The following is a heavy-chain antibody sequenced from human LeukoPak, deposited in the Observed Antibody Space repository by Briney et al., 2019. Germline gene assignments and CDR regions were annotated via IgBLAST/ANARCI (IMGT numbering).Heavy chain of an antibody. D-gene: IGHD4-23*01. V-gene: IGHV1-46*01. Sequence: ASVNVSCKASGYTFTSYYMHWVRQAPGQGLEWMGIINPSGGSTSYAQKFQGRVTMTRDTSTSTVYMELSSLRSEDTAVYYCARDPTDYGGDYWGQGTLVTVSS. CDR2: INPSGGST. CDR3: ARDPTDYGGDY. CDR1: GYTFTSYY. J-gene: IGHJ4*02.